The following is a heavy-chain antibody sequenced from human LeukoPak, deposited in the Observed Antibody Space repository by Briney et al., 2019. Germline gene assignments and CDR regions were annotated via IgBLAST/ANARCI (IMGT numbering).Heavy chain of an antibody. J-gene: IGHJ4*02. D-gene: IGHD5-24*01. V-gene: IGHV3-43*02. CDR1: GFSFDDYA. CDR2: ISGDGGST. CDR3: AKDKGDGEYVDY. Sequence: GGSLRLSCAASGFSFDDYAMLWVRQGPGKGLEWVSLISGDGGSTYYGDSVKGRFTISRDNSKNSLYLEMNSLRIEDTGLYYCAKDKGDGEYVDYWGQGTLVTVSS.